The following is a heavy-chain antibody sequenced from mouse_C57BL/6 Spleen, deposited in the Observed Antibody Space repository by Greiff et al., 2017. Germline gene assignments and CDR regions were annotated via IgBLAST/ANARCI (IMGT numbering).Heavy chain of an antibody. Sequence: EVKLMESGGGLVKPGGSLKLSFAASGFTFSDYGMHWVRQAPEKGLEWVAYISSGSSTIYYADTVKGRFTISRDNAKNTLFLQMTSLRSEDTAMYYCDYGSSYDYAMDYWGQGTSVTVSS. D-gene: IGHD1-1*01. V-gene: IGHV5-17*01. CDR1: GFTFSDYG. J-gene: IGHJ4*01. CDR3: DYGSSYDYAMDY. CDR2: ISSGSSTI.